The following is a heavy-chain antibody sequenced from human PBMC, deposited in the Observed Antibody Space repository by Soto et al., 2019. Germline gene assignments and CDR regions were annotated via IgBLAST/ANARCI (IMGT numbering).Heavy chain of an antibody. CDR1: GGSISSSSYY. J-gene: IGHJ6*02. D-gene: IGHD3-10*01. Sequence: SETLSLTCTVSGGSISSSSYYWGWIRQPPGKGLEWIGSIYYSGSTYYNPSLKSRVTISVDTSKNQFSLKLSSVTAADTAVYYCARHEGYYYGSGSPNYGMDIWGQGTTVTV. CDR2: IYYSGST. CDR3: ARHEGYYYGSGSPNYGMDI. V-gene: IGHV4-39*01.